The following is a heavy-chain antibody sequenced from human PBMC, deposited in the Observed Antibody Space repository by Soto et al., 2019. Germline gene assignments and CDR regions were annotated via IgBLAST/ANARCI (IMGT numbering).Heavy chain of an antibody. CDR3: AREVVYAIDYYYMDV. J-gene: IGHJ6*03. D-gene: IGHD2-8*02. V-gene: IGHV1-18*01. CDR2: ISAENGNT. CDR1: GYTFSRDG. Sequence: QVPLMQSGDEVRKPGASVKVSCKASGYTFSRDGISWVRQAPGQGLEWMGWISAENGNTNYAQKVQGRVTMTIDTSTSTAYMEMTSLTSDDTAVYYCAREVVYAIDYYYMDVWGKGTAVTVSS.